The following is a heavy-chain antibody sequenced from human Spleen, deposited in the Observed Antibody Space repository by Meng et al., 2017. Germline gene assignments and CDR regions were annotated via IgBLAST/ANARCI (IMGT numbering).Heavy chain of an antibody. J-gene: IGHJ4*01. CDR1: GGTFISYA. V-gene: IGHV1-69*06. D-gene: IGHD5-24*01. CDR3: ATDAEWLQLWYFAY. CDR2: ISPIFGTA. Sequence: QVQLVQSGAEVKKPGSSVKVSCKASGGTFISYAIPWVRQAPGQGLEWMGGISPIFGTANYAQKVQGRVTMTTDTSTSTAYMELKGLRSDDTAVYYCATDAEWLQLWYFAYWGQGTLVTVSS.